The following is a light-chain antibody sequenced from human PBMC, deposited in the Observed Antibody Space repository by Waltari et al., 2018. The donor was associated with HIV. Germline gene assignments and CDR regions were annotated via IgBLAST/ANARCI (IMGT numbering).Light chain of an antibody. CDR2: RSN. CDR3: AAWDASLSGWV. J-gene: IGLJ3*02. V-gene: IGLV1-47*01. CDR1: SSHIGSNY. Sequence: QSVLTQPPSASGTPGQRVTISCSGSSSHIGSNYVYWYRQLPGTAPKLLIYRSNQRPSGVPDRFSGSKSGTSASLAIRGLRYENEADYYCAAWDASLSGWVFGGGTKLTVL.